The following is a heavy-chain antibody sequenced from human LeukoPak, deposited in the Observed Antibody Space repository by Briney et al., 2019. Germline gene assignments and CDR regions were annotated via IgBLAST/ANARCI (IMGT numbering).Heavy chain of an antibody. CDR2: IIPILGIA. CDR1: GYTFTSYY. Sequence: WASVKVSCKASGYTFTSYYMHWVRQAPGQGLEWMGRIIPILGIANYAQKFQGRVTITADKSTSTAYMELSSLRSEDTAVYYCARASSGLGGDYWGQGTLVTVSS. CDR3: ARASSGLGGDY. D-gene: IGHD3-22*01. V-gene: IGHV1-69*04. J-gene: IGHJ4*02.